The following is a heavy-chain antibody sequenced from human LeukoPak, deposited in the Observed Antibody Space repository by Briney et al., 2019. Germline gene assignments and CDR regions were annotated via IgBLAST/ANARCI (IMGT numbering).Heavy chain of an antibody. J-gene: IGHJ4*02. V-gene: IGHV3-23*01. Sequence: GGSLRLSCAASGFTFSSYAMSWVRQAPGKGLEWVSAISGSGGSTYYADSVRGRFIISRDNSKNTLYLQMNTLRAEDTAIYYCAKGGVYSSGWDYFDYWGQGTLVTVSS. CDR3: AKGGVYSSGWDYFDY. CDR1: GFTFSSYA. CDR2: ISGSGGST. D-gene: IGHD6-19*01.